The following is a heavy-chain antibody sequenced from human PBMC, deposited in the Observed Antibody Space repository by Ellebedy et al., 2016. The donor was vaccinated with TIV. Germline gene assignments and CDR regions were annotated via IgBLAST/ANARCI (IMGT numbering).Heavy chain of an antibody. V-gene: IGHV4-39*01. CDR1: GGSISSSSYY. CDR3: ARRKVTIPRADAYFDY. CDR2: IYYSGNT. Sequence: SETLSLXCTVSGGSISSSSYYWGWIRQPPGKGLEWIGSIYYSGNTYYNPSLKSRVTISIDTSKNQFSLRLSFVTAADTAIYRCARRKVTIPRADAYFDYWGQGILVTVSS. J-gene: IGHJ4*02. D-gene: IGHD3-3*01.